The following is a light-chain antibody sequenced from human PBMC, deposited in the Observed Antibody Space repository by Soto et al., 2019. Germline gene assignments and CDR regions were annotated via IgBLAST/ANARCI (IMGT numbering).Light chain of an antibody. CDR2: GTF. V-gene: IGKV3-20*01. CDR1: QSVGSRF. J-gene: IGKJ4*01. Sequence: ENVFTQSPGTLSLSPGGRATLSCRASQSVGSRFLAWYQQKPGQAPRLLISGTFSRATGIPDRFSGGGSGTDFTLTISRLEPEDFAVYYCQQFSSYPLTFGGGTKVDIK. CDR3: QQFSSYPLT.